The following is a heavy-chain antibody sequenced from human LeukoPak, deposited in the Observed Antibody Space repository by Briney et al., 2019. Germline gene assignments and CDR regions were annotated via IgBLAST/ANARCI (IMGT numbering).Heavy chain of an antibody. CDR2: IYYSGST. CDR3: ARDKGYSYGYNPIGWFDP. J-gene: IGHJ5*02. CDR1: GGSISSGGYY. V-gene: IGHV4-31*03. D-gene: IGHD5-18*01. Sequence: TLSLTCTVSGGSISSGGYYWSWIRQHPGKGLEWIGFIYYSGSTYYNPSLKSRVTISVDTSKNQFSLKLSSVTAADTAVYYCARDKGYSYGYNPIGWFDPWGQGTLVTVSS.